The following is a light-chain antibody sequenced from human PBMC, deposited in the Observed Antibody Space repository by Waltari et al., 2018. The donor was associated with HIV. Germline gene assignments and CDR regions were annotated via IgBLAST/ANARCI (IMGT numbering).Light chain of an antibody. V-gene: IGLV2-11*01. CDR2: EVS. Sequence: HSALTQPRSAPGSPGQSVTTSCPHTRTDVVGYNYVSWYQQHPGKAPKVMIYEVSKRPSGVPDRFSGSKSGNTASLTISGLQAEDEADYYCCSYAGSYIWVFGGGTKLTVL. J-gene: IGLJ3*02. CDR1: RTDVVGYNY. CDR3: CSYAGSYIWV.